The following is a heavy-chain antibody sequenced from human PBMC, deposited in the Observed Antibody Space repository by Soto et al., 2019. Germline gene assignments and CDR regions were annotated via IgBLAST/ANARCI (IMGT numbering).Heavy chain of an antibody. Sequence: QLQLQESGPGLVKPSETLSLTCTVSGGSVSSSSYYWGWVRQPPGKGLEWIGSVYYMGSTYYNPSLESRVTITVDKSKNQFSLKLMSLSAADTAVYYCGRLEGLATISYYFDYWGQGALVTVSS. V-gene: IGHV4-39*01. J-gene: IGHJ4*02. D-gene: IGHD3-9*01. CDR2: VYYMGST. CDR1: GGSVSSSSYY. CDR3: GRLEGLATISYYFDY.